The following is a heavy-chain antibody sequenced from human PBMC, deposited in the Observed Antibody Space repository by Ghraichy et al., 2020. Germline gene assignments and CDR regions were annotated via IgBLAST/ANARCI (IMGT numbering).Heavy chain of an antibody. CDR2: IYYSGST. CDR1: GGSISSYY. CDR3: ARVAVAGPEFDY. V-gene: IGHV4-59*01. J-gene: IGHJ4*02. D-gene: IGHD6-19*01. Sequence: SETLSLTCTVSGGSISSYYWSWIRQPPGKGLEWIGYIYYSGSTNYNPSLKSRVTISVDTSKNQFSLKLSSVTAADTAVYYCARVAVAGPEFDYWGQGTLVTVSS.